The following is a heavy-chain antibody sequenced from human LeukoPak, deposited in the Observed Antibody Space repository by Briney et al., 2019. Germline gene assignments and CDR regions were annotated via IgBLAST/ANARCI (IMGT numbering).Heavy chain of an antibody. CDR2: INHSGST. CDR3: ARKGRMYSSGWYPPAFDI. Sequence: PSETLSLTCAVYGGSFSGYYWSWIRQPPGKGLEWIGEINHSGSTNYNPSLKSRVTISVDTSKNQFSLKLSSVTAADTAVYYCARKGRMYSSGWYPPAFDIWGQGTMVTVSS. CDR1: GGSFSGYY. J-gene: IGHJ3*02. D-gene: IGHD6-19*01. V-gene: IGHV4-34*01.